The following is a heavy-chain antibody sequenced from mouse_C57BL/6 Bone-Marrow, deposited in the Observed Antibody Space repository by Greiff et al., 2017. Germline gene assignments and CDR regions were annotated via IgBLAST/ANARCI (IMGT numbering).Heavy chain of an antibody. CDR2: IYPGNSDT. V-gene: IGHV1-5*01. Sequence: VQLQQSGTVPARPGASVKMSCKTSGYTFTSYWMHWVKQRPGQGLEWIGAIYPGNSDTSYNQKFKGKAKLTAVTSASTAYMELSSLTNEDSAVYYCTFTTVVATWAMDYWGQGTSVTVSS. D-gene: IGHD1-1*01. CDR1: GYTFTSYW. J-gene: IGHJ4*01. CDR3: TFTTVVATWAMDY.